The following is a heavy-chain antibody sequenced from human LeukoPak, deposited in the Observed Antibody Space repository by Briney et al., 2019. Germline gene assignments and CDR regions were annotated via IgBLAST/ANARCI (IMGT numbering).Heavy chain of an antibody. Sequence: SETLSLTCTVSGGSISSSSYYWGWIRQPPGKGLEWIGSIYYSGSTYYNPSLKSRVTISVDTSKNQFSLKLSSVTAADTDVYYCARQCRSLARRRHPDYWGQGTLVTVSS. CDR2: IYYSGST. CDR3: ARQCRSLARRRHPDY. V-gene: IGHV4-39*01. CDR1: GGSISSSSYY. D-gene: IGHD3-16*01. J-gene: IGHJ4*02.